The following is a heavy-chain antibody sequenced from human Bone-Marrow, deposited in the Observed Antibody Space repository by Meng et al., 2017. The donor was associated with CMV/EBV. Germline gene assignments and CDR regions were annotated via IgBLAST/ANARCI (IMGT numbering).Heavy chain of an antibody. V-gene: IGHV4-4*07. J-gene: IGHJ4*02. D-gene: IGHD3-16*01. CDR1: GASIKNYN. CDR3: AGSRPGGGACDY. CDR2: IQVIGHT. Sequence: QEAGPGLLKPSETLSLTCIVSGASIKNYNWNGVRQPAGQGLEWIGLIQVIGHTVYNPSLKSRVTVSLDASKSQFSLTLNSVTAADTATYYCAGSRPGGGACDYWGQGILVTVFS.